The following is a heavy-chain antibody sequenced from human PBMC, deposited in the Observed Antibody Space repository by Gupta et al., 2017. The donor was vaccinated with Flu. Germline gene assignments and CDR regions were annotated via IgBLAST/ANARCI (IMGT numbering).Heavy chain of an antibody. Sequence: SWIRQPPGKGLEWIGEINHSGSTNYNPSLKSRVTISVDTSKNQFSLKLSSVTAADTAVYYCARGRLVVPAAGDYYYGMDVWGQGTTVTVSS. V-gene: IGHV4-34*01. CDR3: ARGRLVVPAAGDYYYGMDV. CDR2: INHSGST. J-gene: IGHJ6*02. D-gene: IGHD2-2*01.